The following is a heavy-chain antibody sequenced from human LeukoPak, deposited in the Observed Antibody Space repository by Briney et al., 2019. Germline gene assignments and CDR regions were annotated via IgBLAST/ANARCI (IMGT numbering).Heavy chain of an antibody. D-gene: IGHD5-18*01. Sequence: GGSLRLSCSASGFTFTTYGMNWVRQAPGKGLEWVSAISGSGGSTYYADSVKGRFTISRDNSKNTLYLQMNSLRAEDTAVYYCAKGRGYSYGYRTHFDYWGQGTLVTVSS. V-gene: IGHV3-23*01. CDR1: GFTFTTYG. J-gene: IGHJ4*02. CDR2: ISGSGGST. CDR3: AKGRGYSYGYRTHFDY.